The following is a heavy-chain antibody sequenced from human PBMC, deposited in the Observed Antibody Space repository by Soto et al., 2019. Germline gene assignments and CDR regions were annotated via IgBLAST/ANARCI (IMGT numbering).Heavy chain of an antibody. CDR3: ATSRGFYAAMEV. CDR1: GGSFRDYA. V-gene: IGHV1-69*01. D-gene: IGHD3-16*01. Sequence: QVHLVQSGAEVKKPGSSVKVSCRVSGGSFRDYAISWVRQAPGQGPEWMGGIMAVFGTATYAQRFQGRVTISADDSTSTAYMDLSILTSGDAAVYYCATSRGFYAAMEVWGQGTTVSVSS. J-gene: IGHJ6*02. CDR2: IMAVFGTA.